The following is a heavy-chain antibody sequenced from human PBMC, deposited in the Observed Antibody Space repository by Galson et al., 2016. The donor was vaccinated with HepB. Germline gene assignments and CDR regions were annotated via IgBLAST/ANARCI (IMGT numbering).Heavy chain of an antibody. D-gene: IGHD4-17*01. V-gene: IGHV3-21*01. CDR3: ARNGRRNYGDYGRFDY. J-gene: IGHJ4*02. Sequence: SLRLSCAASAFTFNTYTMNWVRQAPGKGLEWVSSISNSGTYMYYADSVRGRFTISRDNAKNSLYLQLNSRRAEDTAVYYCARNGRRNYGDYGRFDYWGQGTLVTVSS. CDR2: ISNSGTYM. CDR1: AFTFNTYT.